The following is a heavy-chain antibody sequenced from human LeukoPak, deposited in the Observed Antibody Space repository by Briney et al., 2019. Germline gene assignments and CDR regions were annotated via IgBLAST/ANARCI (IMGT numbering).Heavy chain of an antibody. CDR1: GYTFTGYY. CDR3: VLVVITTAWLDP. Sequence: GASVKVSCKASGYTFTGYYMHWVRQAPGQGVEWMGWINPNSGGTNYAQKFQGRVTMTRDTSISTAYMELSRLRSDDTAVYYCVLVVITTAWLDPWGQGTLVTVSS. D-gene: IGHD3-22*01. V-gene: IGHV1-2*02. J-gene: IGHJ5*02. CDR2: INPNSGGT.